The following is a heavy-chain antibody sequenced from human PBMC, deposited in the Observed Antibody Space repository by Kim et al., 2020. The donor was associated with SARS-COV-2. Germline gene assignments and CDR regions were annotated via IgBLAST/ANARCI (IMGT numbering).Heavy chain of an antibody. Sequence: QGRVTITRDTSANTAYMELSSLRSEDTAVYYCARDRGCSGGSCYLYGMDVWGQGTTVTVSS. CDR3: ARDRGCSGGSCYLYGMDV. J-gene: IGHJ6*02. V-gene: IGHV1-3*01. D-gene: IGHD2-15*01.